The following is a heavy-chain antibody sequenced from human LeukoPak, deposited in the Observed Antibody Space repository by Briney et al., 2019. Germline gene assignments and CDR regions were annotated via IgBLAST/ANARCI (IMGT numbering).Heavy chain of an antibody. J-gene: IGHJ6*02. Sequence: GGSLRLSCAASGFTVSSNYMSWVRQAPGKRLEWVSVIYTGGSTYYADSVKGRFTISRDNSKNTLYLQMNSLRAEDTAVYYCARDGKAPRLDVWGQGTTVTVSS. CDR2: IYTGGST. D-gene: IGHD1-1*01. V-gene: IGHV3-66*01. CDR3: ARDGKAPRLDV. CDR1: GFTVSSNY.